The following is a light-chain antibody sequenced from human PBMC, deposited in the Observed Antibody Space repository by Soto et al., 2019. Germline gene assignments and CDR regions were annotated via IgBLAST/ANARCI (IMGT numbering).Light chain of an antibody. J-gene: IGLJ1*01. CDR3: SSFTSSSVYV. Sequence: HSVLTQPASVSGSPGQSITISCTGTSSDVGGYNYVSWYQHHPGKAPKLMIYDVTNRPSGVSNRFSGSKSGNTASLTISELQAEDEADYYCSSFTSSSVYVFGIGTKVTVL. V-gene: IGLV2-14*03. CDR1: SSDVGGYNY. CDR2: DVT.